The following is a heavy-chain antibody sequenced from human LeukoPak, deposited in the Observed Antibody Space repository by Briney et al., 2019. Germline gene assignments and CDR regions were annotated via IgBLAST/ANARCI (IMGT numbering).Heavy chain of an antibody. Sequence: GSSLRLSCGTSGFNFTHHGMHWVRQAPGKGLEWVAVIWHTSMSAFYSDSVKGRFIISRDNSRNTLYLQMSDLRADDTAVYYCAKELGVPAAGWQIQQWGLGTLVTVSS. J-gene: IGHJ1*01. CDR2: IWHTSMSA. D-gene: IGHD6-13*01. V-gene: IGHV3-33*06. CDR1: GFNFTHHG. CDR3: AKELGVPAAGWQIQQ.